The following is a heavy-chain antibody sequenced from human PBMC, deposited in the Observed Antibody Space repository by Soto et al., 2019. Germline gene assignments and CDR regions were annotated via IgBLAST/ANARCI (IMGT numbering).Heavy chain of an antibody. CDR2: INHSGST. D-gene: IGHD3-10*01. V-gene: IGHV4-34*01. CDR3: ARGVTTMVRGVTLSAFDI. Sequence: SETLSLTCAVYGGSFSGYYWSWIRQPPGKGLEWIGEINHSGSTNYNPSLKSRVTISVDTSKNQFSLKLSSVTAADTAVYYCARGVTTMVRGVTLSAFDIWGQGTIVTVS. CDR1: GGSFSGYY. J-gene: IGHJ3*02.